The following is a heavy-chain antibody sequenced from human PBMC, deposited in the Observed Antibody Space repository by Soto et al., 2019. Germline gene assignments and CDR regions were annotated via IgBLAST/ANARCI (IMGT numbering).Heavy chain of an antibody. CDR1: GGSFSGYY. V-gene: IGHV4-34*01. CDR3: ARGHCSGGSCYKTYYYYGMDV. J-gene: IGHJ6*02. CDR2: INHSGST. D-gene: IGHD2-15*01. Sequence: SETLSLTCAVYGGSFSGYYWSWIRQPPGKGLEWIGEINHSGSTNYNPSLKSRVTISVDTSKNQFSLKLSSVTAADTAVYYCARGHCSGGSCYKTYYYYGMDVWGQGTTVT.